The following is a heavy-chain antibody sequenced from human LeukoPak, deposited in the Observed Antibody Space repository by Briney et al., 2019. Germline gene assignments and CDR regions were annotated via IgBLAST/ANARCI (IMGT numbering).Heavy chain of an antibody. CDR1: GVSISSSSYY. CDR3: ARYSRGDWLRMFDY. Sequence: SETLSLTCTVSGVSISSSSYYWGWIRQPPGKGLEWIVSIPYSGSTHYNPAVRSRITMSVYTCKNQFSLKLTSVTAADTAVHYCARYSRGDWLRMFDYWGQGTLVTISS. V-gene: IGHV4-39*01. D-gene: IGHD3-9*01. J-gene: IGHJ4*02. CDR2: IPYSGST.